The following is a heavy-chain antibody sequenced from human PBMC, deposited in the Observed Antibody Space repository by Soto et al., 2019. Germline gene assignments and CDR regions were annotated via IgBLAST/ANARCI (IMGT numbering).Heavy chain of an antibody. V-gene: IGHV1-69*13. CDR2: IIPIFGTA. D-gene: IGHD4-17*01. J-gene: IGHJ5*02. Sequence: SVKVSCTASGGTFSSYAISWVRQAPGQGLEWMGGIIPIFGTANYAQKFQGRVTITADESTSTAYMELSSLRSEDTAVYYCARGVVGDYGDYETGWFDPWGQGTLVTVSS. CDR1: GGTFSSYA. CDR3: ARGVVGDYGDYETGWFDP.